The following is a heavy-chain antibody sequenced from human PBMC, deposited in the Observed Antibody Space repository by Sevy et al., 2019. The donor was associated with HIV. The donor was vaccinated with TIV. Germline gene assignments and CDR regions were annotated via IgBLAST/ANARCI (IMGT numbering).Heavy chain of an antibody. CDR2: ISAYNGNT. CDR1: GYTFTSYG. V-gene: IGHV1-18*01. J-gene: IGHJ5*02. D-gene: IGHD2-2*01. CDR3: ARHADNIVVVPAAHSPNWFDP. Sequence: ASVKVSCKASGYTFTSYGISWVRQAPGQGLEWMGWISAYNGNTNYAQKLQGRVTMTTDTSTSTAYMEVRSLRSDDTAVYYCARHADNIVVVPAAHSPNWFDPWGQGTLVTVSS.